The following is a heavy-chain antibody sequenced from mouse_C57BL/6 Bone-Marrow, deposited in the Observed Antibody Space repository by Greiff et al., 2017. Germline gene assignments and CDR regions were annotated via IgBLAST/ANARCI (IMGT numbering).Heavy chain of an antibody. Sequence: EVMLVESGGGLVQPGGSLKLSCAASGFTFSDYYMYWVRQTPEKRLEWVAYISNGGGSTYYPDTVKGRFTISRDNAKNTLYLQMSRLKSEDTAMYYCARPLSYYIFAYWGQGTLVTVSA. J-gene: IGHJ3*01. CDR3: ARPLSYYIFAY. CDR2: ISNGGGST. D-gene: IGHD2-12*01. V-gene: IGHV5-12*01. CDR1: GFTFSDYY.